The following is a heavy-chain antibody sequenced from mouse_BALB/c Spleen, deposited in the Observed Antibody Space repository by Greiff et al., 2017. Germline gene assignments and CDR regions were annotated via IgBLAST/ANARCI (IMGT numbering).Heavy chain of an antibody. CDR1: GFNIKDTY. CDR2: IDPANGNT. D-gene: IGHD1-1*01. CDR3: ARGEGYYGQFAY. Sequence: VQLQQSGAELVQPGASVKLSCTASGFNIKDTYMHWVKQRPEQGLEWIGRIDPANGNTKYDPKFQGKATITADTSSNTAYLQLSSLTSEDTAVYCCARGEGYYGQFAYWGQGTLVTVSA. V-gene: IGHV14-3*02. J-gene: IGHJ3*01.